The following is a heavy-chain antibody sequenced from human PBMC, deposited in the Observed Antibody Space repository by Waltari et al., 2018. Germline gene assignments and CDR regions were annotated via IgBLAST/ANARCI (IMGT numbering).Heavy chain of an antibody. V-gene: IGHV4-39*07. Sequence: QLQLQESGPGLAKPSETLSLPCAVSGGSISRSNSYWGWIRQPPGKGLEWIGSIYYSGSTYDNPSLKSRVTISVDTSKNQFSRKLSSVTAADTAVYCCARYSSSPYYYGMDVWGQGTTVTVSS. CDR3: ARYSSSPYYYGMDV. J-gene: IGHJ6*02. CDR1: GGSISRSNSY. D-gene: IGHD6-13*01. CDR2: IYYSGST.